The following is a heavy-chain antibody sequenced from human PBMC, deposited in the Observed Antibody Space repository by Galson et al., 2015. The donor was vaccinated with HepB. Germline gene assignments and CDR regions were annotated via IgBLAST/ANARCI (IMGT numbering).Heavy chain of an antibody. V-gene: IGHV3-23*01. D-gene: IGHD6-13*01. J-gene: IGHJ6*02. Sequence: SLRLSCAVSGFTFSSYAMSWVRQAPGKGLEWVSGISGSGGSTYYADSVKGRFTISRDNSKNTLYLQMNSLRAEDTAVYYCAKPYSSSWTYYGMDVWGQGTTVTVSS. CDR1: GFTFSSYA. CDR2: ISGSGGST. CDR3: AKPYSSSWTYYGMDV.